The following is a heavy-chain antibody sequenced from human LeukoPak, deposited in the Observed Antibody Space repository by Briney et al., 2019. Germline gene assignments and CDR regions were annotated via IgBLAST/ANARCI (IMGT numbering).Heavy chain of an antibody. D-gene: IGHD1-1*01. J-gene: IGHJ4*02. CDR2: IRSKAYGETA. Sequence: GGSLRLSCTASGFTSGDYAMSWIRQAPGKGLEWVGFIRSKAYGETADYAASVKGRFTISRDDSKAIAFLQMNSLKTEDTAVYHSTRDRGAYNLYDYWGQGTLVTVSS. V-gene: IGHV3-49*03. CDR3: TRDRGAYNLYDY. CDR1: GFTSGDYA.